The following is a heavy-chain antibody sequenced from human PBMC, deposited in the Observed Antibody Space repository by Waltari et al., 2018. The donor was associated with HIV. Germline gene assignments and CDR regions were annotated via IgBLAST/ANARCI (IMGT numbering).Heavy chain of an antibody. J-gene: IGHJ4*02. CDR3: ARDGVGDAAFDY. CDR1: GYNFTGYY. Sequence: QVQLLQSGPEVRKPGASVKVSCRASGYNFTGYYMHWVRQAPGQWFEWRGGNNPNSGKTHFAEKFKGRVTLTRVTSIRTGYLEMRRLKSDDTAIYYCARDGVGDAAFDYWGQGTLVTVS. V-gene: IGHV1-2*02. CDR2: NNPNSGKT. D-gene: IGHD1-26*01.